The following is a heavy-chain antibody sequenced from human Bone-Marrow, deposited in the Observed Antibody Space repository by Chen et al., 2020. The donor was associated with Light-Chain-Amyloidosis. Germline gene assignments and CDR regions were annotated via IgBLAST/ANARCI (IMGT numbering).Heavy chain of an antibody. J-gene: IGHJ6*02. D-gene: IGHD3-10*01. CDR2: INPDTGGT. CDR3: AKDSEIRGLIYAMNV. V-gene: IGHV1-2*04. Sequence: QVQMVQSGAEVKEHGASIKVSCKTSGYTFTDFNINWVRQAPGQGIEWMAWINPDTGGTRYAQKFQGWITVTRETSTRTVYMELSRLRSGDTAVYYCAKDSEIRGLIYAMNVWGQGTTVNVSS. CDR1: GYTFTDFN.